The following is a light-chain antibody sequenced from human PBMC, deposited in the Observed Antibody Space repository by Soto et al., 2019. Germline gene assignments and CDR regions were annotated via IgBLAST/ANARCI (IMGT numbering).Light chain of an antibody. V-gene: IGKV3-11*01. Sequence: TQSPSTLSASVGDRVTITCRAIQSVSKYLAWYQQKPGEAPSILIYDASNRGTGFSARFSGSRSGTDFTLTISRLEPEDFAVYYCQHRSNWPPVITFGQGTLLEI. CDR2: DAS. CDR3: QHRSNWPPVIT. J-gene: IGKJ5*01. CDR1: QSVSKY.